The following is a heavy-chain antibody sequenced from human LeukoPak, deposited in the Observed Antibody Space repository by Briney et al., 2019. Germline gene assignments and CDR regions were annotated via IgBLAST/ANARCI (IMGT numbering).Heavy chain of an antibody. CDR2: IRRKDQSHAT. D-gene: IGHD3-3*02. CDR3: TNLALRLTENHY. V-gene: IGHV3-73*01. Sequence: GGSLRLSCAASGFTFSGSSIHWVRQASGKGLEWVGRIRRKDQSHATAYGASVKGRFIISRDDSKNTAYLQMNSLKTEDTAVYYCTNLALRLTENHYWGQGTLVTVSS. J-gene: IGHJ4*02. CDR1: GFTFSGSS.